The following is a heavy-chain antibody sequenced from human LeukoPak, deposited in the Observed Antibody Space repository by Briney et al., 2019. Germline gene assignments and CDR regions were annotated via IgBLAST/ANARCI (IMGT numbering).Heavy chain of an antibody. D-gene: IGHD5-24*01. CDR1: GYTFTSYD. J-gene: IGHJ4*02. CDR2: MNPNSGNT. V-gene: IGHV1-8*01. CDR3: ARGRVTRARLRRDGCLLDY. Sequence: ASVKVSCKASGYTFTSYDINWVRQATGQGLEWMGWMNPNSGNTGYAQKFQGRVTMTRNTSISTAYMELSSLRSEDTAVYYCARGRVTRARLRRDGCLLDYWGQGTLVTVSS.